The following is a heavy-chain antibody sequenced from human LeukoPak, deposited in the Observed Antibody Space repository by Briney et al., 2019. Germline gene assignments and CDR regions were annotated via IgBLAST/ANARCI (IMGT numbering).Heavy chain of an antibody. CDR2: IKQDGSEK. J-gene: IGHJ4*02. V-gene: IGHV3-7*01. CDR1: GFTFSGYW. CDR3: ASTQTFDY. Sequence: GGSLRLSCAASGFTFSGYWMSWVRQAPGKGLEWVANIKQDGSEKYYVDSVKGRFTISRDNAKNSLYLQMNSLRAEDTAFYYCASTQTFDYWGQGTLATVSS.